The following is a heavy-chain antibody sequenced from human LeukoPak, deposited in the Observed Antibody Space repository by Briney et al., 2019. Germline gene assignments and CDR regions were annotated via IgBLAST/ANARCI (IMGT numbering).Heavy chain of an antibody. D-gene: IGHD6-13*01. Sequence: SETLSLTCTVSGGSIHNYIWSWIRQPPGKGLEWIGFIYDSGSANYNPSLQGRVTISVDTSKNQFSLKLSSVTAADTAVYYCARVFSWPNWFDPWGQGTLVTVSS. CDR1: GGSIHNYI. CDR3: ARVFSWPNWFDP. V-gene: IGHV4-59*12. CDR2: IYDSGSA. J-gene: IGHJ5*02.